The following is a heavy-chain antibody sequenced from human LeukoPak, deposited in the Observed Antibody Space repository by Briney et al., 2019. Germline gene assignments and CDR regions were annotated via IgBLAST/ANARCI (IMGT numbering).Heavy chain of an antibody. CDR3: AHTGYSYGLDY. J-gene: IGHJ4*02. CDR1: GFSLSASGVG. D-gene: IGHD5-18*01. CDR2: IYWDDDK. V-gene: IGHV2-5*02. Sequence: SGPTLVNPPQTLTLTCTSSGFSLSASGVGVGWTRQPPGKALEWLTLIYWDDDKRYSPSLRSRLTITKDTSKNQVVLTMTNMDPVDTATYYCAHTGYSYGLDYWGQGTLVTVSS.